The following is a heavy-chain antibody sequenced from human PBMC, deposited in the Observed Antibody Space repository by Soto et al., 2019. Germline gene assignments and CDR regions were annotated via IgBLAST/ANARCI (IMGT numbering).Heavy chain of an antibody. CDR1: GFTFSSYW. D-gene: IGHD5-12*01. J-gene: IGHJ5*02. Sequence: EVQLVESGGGLVQPGGSLRLSCAASGFTFSSYWMSWVRQAPGKGLEWVANIKQDGSEKYYVDSVKGRFTISRDNAKNSLYLQMNSLRAEDTAVYYCARDGSGYDFSGFWDWFDPWGQGTLVIVSS. CDR2: IKQDGSEK. V-gene: IGHV3-7*01. CDR3: ARDGSGYDFSGFWDWFDP.